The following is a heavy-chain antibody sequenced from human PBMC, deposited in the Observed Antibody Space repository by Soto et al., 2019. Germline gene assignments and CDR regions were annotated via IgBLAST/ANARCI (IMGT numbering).Heavy chain of an antibody. V-gene: IGHV1-2*02. CDR1: GYTFTGYY. Sequence: SVEVSCKASGYTFTGYYMHWVRQAPGQGLEWMGWINPNSGGTNYAQKFQGRVTMTRDTSISTAYMELSRLRSDDTAVYYCERGEVAAAGTFWFDPWGQGTLVTVSS. D-gene: IGHD6-13*01. J-gene: IGHJ5*02. CDR3: ERGEVAAAGTFWFDP. CDR2: INPNSGGT.